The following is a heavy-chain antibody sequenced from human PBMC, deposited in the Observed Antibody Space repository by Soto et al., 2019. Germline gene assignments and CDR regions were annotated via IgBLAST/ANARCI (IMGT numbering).Heavy chain of an antibody. CDR3: ARIDLRGYFDD. J-gene: IGHJ4*02. Sequence: HPGGSLRLSCAASGFTFSSYAMNWVRQAPGKGLEWVSTISGSGSNTYYADSVKGRFTISSDNSKNTLYLQMNSLRADDTAVYYCARIDLRGYFDDWGQGTLVTVSS. D-gene: IGHD3-3*01. CDR2: ISGSGSNT. CDR1: GFTFSSYA. V-gene: IGHV3-23*01.